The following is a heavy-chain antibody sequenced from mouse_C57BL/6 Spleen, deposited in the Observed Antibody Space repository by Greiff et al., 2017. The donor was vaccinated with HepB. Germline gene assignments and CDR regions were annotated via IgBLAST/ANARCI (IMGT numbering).Heavy chain of an antibody. CDR3: ARSDYDETWFAY. V-gene: IGHV5-4*01. CDR1: GFTFSSYA. J-gene: IGHJ3*01. D-gene: IGHD2-4*01. Sequence: EVQVVESGGGLVKPGGSLKLSCAASGFTFSSYAMSWVRQTPEKRLEWVATISDGGSYTYYPDNVKGRFTISRDNAKNNLYLQMSHLKSEDTAMYYCARSDYDETWFAYWGQGTLVTVSA. CDR2: ISDGGSYT.